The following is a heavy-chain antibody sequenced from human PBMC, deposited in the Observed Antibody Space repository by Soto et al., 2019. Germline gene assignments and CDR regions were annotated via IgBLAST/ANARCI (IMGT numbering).Heavy chain of an antibody. CDR2: IDTSGST. D-gene: IGHD3-3*01. CDR3: ARGGQDFWSGPFDY. J-gene: IGHJ4*02. Sequence: SETLSLTCTVSGGSISSYYCNWIRQPAGKGLEWIGRIDTSGSTDCNPSLKSRVTMSVDTSKQEFSLMLSSVTAADTAVYYCARGGQDFWSGPFDYWGRGAMVTVCS. V-gene: IGHV4-4*07. CDR1: GGSISSYY.